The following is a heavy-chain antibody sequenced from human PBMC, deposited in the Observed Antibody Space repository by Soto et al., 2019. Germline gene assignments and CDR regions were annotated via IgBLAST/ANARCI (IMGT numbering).Heavy chain of an antibody. Sequence: NLSLTCAISGDSVSSNSAAWNWIRQSPSRGLEWLGRTYYRSKWYNDYAVSVKSRISINPDTSKNQFSLQLNAVTPEDTAVYYCARSGLVPAAIDYWGQGTLVTVSS. J-gene: IGHJ4*02. D-gene: IGHD2-2*01. CDR1: GDSVSSNSAA. CDR3: ARSGLVPAAIDY. V-gene: IGHV6-1*01. CDR2: TYYRSKWYN.